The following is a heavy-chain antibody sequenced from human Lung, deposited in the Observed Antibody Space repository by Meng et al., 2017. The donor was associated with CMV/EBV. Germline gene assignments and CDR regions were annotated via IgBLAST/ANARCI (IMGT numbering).Heavy chain of an antibody. CDR2: ISYDGSNK. D-gene: IGHD3-22*01. V-gene: IGHV3-30*04. CDR3: VRDQGGESMIAVLIERFGMDV. CDR1: GFTFNTYA. Sequence: GGSLRLXXAASGFTFNTYAMHWVRQAPGKGLEWVAVISYDGSNKYTADSVQGRLTISRDNSKNNLYLQMNSLTVEDTAVYYCVRDQGGESMIAVLIERFGMDVWGQGTXVTVSS. J-gene: IGHJ6*02.